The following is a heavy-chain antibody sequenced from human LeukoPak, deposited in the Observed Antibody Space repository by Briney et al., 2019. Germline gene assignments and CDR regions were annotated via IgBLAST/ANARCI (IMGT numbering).Heavy chain of an antibody. D-gene: IGHD6-13*01. V-gene: IGHV3-30*18. CDR2: ISYDGSNK. CDR3: AKGSAAAGL. CDR1: GFTFSSYS. Sequence: PGRSLRLSCAASGFTFSSYSMHWVRQAPGKGLEWVAVISYDGSNKYYADSVKGRFTISRDNSKNTLYLQMNSLRAEDTAVYYCAKGSAAAGLWGQGTLVTVSS. J-gene: IGHJ4*02.